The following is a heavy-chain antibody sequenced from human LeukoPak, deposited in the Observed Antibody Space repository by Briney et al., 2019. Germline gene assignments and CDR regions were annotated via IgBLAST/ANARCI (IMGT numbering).Heavy chain of an antibody. V-gene: IGHV4-28*01. CDR3: ARQSGSYGVY. CDR1: ADSISSSNW. D-gene: IGHD1-26*01. CDR2: MYYSGST. Sequence: PSDTLSLTCAVSADSISSSNWWGWIRQPPGKGLEWIGYMYYSGSTYYNPSLKSRVTMSVDTSKNQFSLKLSSVTAVDTAVYYCARQSGSYGVYWGQGTLVTVSS. J-gene: IGHJ4*02.